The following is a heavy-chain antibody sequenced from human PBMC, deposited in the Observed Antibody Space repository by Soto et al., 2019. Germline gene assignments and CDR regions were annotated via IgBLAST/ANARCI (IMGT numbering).Heavy chain of an antibody. V-gene: IGHV3-30-3*01. CDR1: GFTFSSYA. CDR3: ARDFSDGYSSGWYPITQDYYYGMDV. CDR2: ISYDGSNK. J-gene: IGHJ6*02. D-gene: IGHD6-19*01. Sequence: LRLSCAASGFTFSSYAMHWVRQAPGKGLEWVAVISYDGSNKYYADSVKGRFTISRDNSKNTLYLQMNSLRAEDTAVYYCARDFSDGYSSGWYPITQDYYYGMDVWGQGTTVTVSS.